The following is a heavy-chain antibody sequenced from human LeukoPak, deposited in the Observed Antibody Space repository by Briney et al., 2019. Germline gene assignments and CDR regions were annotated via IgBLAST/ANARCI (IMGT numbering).Heavy chain of an antibody. J-gene: IGHJ6*02. Sequence: SETLSLTCTVSGGSIISYYWNWIRQPPGKGLEWIGYIYYSGSTNYNPSLKSRVTISVDTSKEQFSLKLTSVTAADTAVYYCARAETTEHYYYYGMDVWGQGTTVTVSS. D-gene: IGHD4-17*01. CDR3: ARAETTEHYYYYGMDV. CDR1: GGSIISYY. V-gene: IGHV4-59*01. CDR2: IYYSGST.